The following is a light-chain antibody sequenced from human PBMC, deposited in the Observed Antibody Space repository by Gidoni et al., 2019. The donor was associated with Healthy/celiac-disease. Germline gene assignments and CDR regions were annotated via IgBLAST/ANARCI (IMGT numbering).Light chain of an antibody. CDR3: QQRSDWPRT. J-gene: IGKJ1*01. CDR1: QSVSSL. V-gene: IGKV3-11*01. CDR2: DAS. Sequence: ESVLTQSPATLSLSPGERATLSCRASQSVSSLLAWYQPKPGQSPRLLIYDASTRATGIPARFSGSGSGTDFTLTISSLEPEDFAVYYCQQRSDWPRTFGQGTKVEIK.